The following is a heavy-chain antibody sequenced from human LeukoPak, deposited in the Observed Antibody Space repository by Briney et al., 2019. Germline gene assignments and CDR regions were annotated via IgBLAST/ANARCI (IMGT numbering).Heavy chain of an antibody. J-gene: IGHJ4*02. CDR3: AKDKGSQGSYYFDY. D-gene: IGHD1-26*01. CDR1: GFTFDDYA. Sequence: YPGGSLRLSCAASGFTFDDYAMHWVRHAPGKGLEWVSGISWNSGSIVYADSVKGRFTISRDNAKNSLYLQMNSLRAEDTALYYCAKDKGSQGSYYFDYWGQGTPVTVSS. CDR2: ISWNSGSI. V-gene: IGHV3-9*01.